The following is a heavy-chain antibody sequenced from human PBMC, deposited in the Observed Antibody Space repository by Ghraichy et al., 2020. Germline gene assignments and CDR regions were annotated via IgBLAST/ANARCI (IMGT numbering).Heavy chain of an antibody. CDR2: MSPAANII. Sequence: LSLTCAASGLRLTDSWMCWVRQVPGKGLVWVSHMSPAANIINYVESVRGRFTISRDTAKNTLFLQMDSLRVDDTAINYCARGEFGLVDWGRGTLVTVSA. J-gene: IGHJ4*02. V-gene: IGHV3-74*01. CDR3: ARGEFGLVD. CDR1: GLRLTDSW. D-gene: IGHD3/OR15-3a*01.